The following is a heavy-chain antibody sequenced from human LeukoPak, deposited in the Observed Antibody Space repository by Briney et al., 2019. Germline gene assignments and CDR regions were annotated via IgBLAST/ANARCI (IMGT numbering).Heavy chain of an antibody. J-gene: IGHJ4*02. CDR3: AKQPTRRGPFDY. D-gene: IGHD3-10*01. Sequence: GGSLRLSCAASGFTVSSNYMSWVRQAPGKGLEWVSVIYSGGSTYYADSVKGRFTISRDNSKNTLYLQMNSLRAEDTAVYYCAKQPTRRGPFDYWGQGTLVTVSS. CDR2: IYSGGST. CDR1: GFTVSSNY. V-gene: IGHV3-66*04.